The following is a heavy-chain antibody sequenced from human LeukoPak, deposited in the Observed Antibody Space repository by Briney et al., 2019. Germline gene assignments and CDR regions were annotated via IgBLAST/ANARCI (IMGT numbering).Heavy chain of an antibody. Sequence: ASVTVSCKASGYTFTRYGISWVRQAPGQGLEWMGWINGYNGSTNYAQNLQGRVTMTTDTSTSTAYMELRSLRSDDTAVYYCARDIGDTSGYYRYYFDYWGQGTLVTVSS. D-gene: IGHD3-22*01. CDR3: ARDIGDTSGYYRYYFDY. CDR2: INGYNGST. V-gene: IGHV1-18*01. CDR1: GYTFTRYG. J-gene: IGHJ4*02.